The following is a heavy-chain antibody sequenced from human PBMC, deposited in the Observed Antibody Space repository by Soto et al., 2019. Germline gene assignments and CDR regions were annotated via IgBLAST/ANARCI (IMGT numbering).Heavy chain of an antibody. D-gene: IGHD2-2*01. CDR3: TKLIGYCTSTTCPPYYCSMDV. Sequence: QVQLVESGGGVVQPGRSLRLSCAASGFTFSSYGMHWVRQAPGKGLEWVSVISYDGSNKYYADSVKSRFTISSDNSKSTLYLQMNSLRAEDTAVYYCTKLIGYCTSTTCPPYYCSMDVWGQGTTVTVSS. V-gene: IGHV3-30*18. CDR2: ISYDGSNK. CDR1: GFTFSSYG. J-gene: IGHJ6*02.